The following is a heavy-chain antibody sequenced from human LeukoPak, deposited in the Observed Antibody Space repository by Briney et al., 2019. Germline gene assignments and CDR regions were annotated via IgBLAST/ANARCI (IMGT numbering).Heavy chain of an antibody. CDR1: GASISTYY. Sequence: PSETLSLTCTVSGASISTYYWSWIRQPPGKGLEWIGYIYYSGSTNYNPSLKSRVTISVDTSKNQFSLRLSSVTAADTAVYYCARGPHYYDSSGYYFGGYYWGQGTLVTVSS. CDR3: ARGPHYYDSSGYYFGGYY. V-gene: IGHV4-59*01. D-gene: IGHD3-22*01. CDR2: IYYSGST. J-gene: IGHJ4*02.